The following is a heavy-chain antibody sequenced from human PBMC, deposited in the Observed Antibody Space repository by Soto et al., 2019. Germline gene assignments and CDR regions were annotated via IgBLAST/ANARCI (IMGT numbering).Heavy chain of an antibody. J-gene: IGHJ4*02. Sequence: EVQVLESGGGLVQPGGSLRLSCVASGFTFSSYAMIWVRQAPGKGLEWVSFVSGSGGSTDYADSVKGRFTISRDNSKSTLYLQLNSLRAEDTAMYYCAKRSFQLGLPFDYWGQGTLVTVSS. V-gene: IGHV3-23*01. CDR1: GFTFSSYA. CDR2: VSGSGGST. D-gene: IGHD6-13*01. CDR3: AKRSFQLGLPFDY.